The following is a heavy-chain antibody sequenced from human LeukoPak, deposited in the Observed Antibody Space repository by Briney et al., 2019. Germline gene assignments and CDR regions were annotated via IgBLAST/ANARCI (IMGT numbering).Heavy chain of an antibody. Sequence: ASVKVSCKASGYTFTGYYMHWVRQAPGQGLEWMGRINPNSGGTNYAQKFQGRVTMTRDTSISTAYMELSRLRSDDTAVYYCARATYGYSGSSALDYWGQGTLVTVSS. D-gene: IGHD5-18*01. CDR3: ARATYGYSGSSALDY. CDR2: INPNSGGT. CDR1: GYTFTGYY. J-gene: IGHJ4*02. V-gene: IGHV1-2*06.